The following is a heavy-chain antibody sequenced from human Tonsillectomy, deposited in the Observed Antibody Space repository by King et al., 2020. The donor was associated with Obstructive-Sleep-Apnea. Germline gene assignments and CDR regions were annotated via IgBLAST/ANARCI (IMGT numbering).Heavy chain of an antibody. J-gene: IGHJ5*02. CDR3: ALSSGWYFDYFDP. CDR1: GFTFDDYA. D-gene: IGHD6-19*01. V-gene: IGHV3-9*01. Sequence: VQLVESGGDLVQPGRSLRLSCAASGFTFDDYAMHWVRQVPGKGLEWVAGITWNSNNVGYADSVKGRFTISRDNAKNSLYLQMNSLRAEDTALYYCALSSGWYFDYFDPWGQGTLVTVSS. CDR2: ITWNSNNV.